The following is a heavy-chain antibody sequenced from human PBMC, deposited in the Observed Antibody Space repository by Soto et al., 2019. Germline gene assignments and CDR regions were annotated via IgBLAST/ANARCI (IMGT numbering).Heavy chain of an antibody. J-gene: IGHJ6*02. CDR1: GGTFSSYA. CDR3: ASQSDPNYYGLGGRRRKYYYYGMDL. D-gene: IGHD3-10*01. Sequence: QVQLVQSGAEVKKPGSSVKVSCKASGGTFSSYAISWVRQAPGQGLEWMGGIIPIFGTANYAQKFQGRGTITADEFTNTAYIELSSLRSEDTAVYYCASQSDPNYYGLGGRRRKYYYYGMDLWGQGTTVTVS. CDR2: IIPIFGTA. V-gene: IGHV1-69*01.